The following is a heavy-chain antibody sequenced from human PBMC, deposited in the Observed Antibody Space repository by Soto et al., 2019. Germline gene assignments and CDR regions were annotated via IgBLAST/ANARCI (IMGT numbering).Heavy chain of an antibody. D-gene: IGHD2-15*01. CDR3: ARDLSYCSGGSCGY. J-gene: IGHJ4*02. V-gene: IGHV4-34*01. CDR1: GGYFSRYY. CDR2: INHSGST. Sequence: SETLSLTCAVYGGYFSRYYWSWIRQPPGKGLEWIGEINHSGSTNYNPSLKSRVTISVDTSKNQFSLKLSSVTAADTAVYYCARDLSYCSGGSCGYWGQGTLVTVSS.